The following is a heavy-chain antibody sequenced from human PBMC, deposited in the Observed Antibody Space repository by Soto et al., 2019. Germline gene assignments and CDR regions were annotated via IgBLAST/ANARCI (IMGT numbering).Heavy chain of an antibody. D-gene: IGHD6-25*01. Sequence: EVQLVESGGGLVKPGGSLRLSCAASGFTFSSYSMNWVRQAPGKGLEWVSSISSSSSYIYYADSVKGRFTISRDNAKNSLYLQMNGLRAEDTALYYCARIGEGSGLRDAFDIWGQGTMVTVAS. CDR3: ARIGEGSGLRDAFDI. J-gene: IGHJ3*02. V-gene: IGHV3-21*01. CDR2: ISSSSSYI. CDR1: GFTFSSYS.